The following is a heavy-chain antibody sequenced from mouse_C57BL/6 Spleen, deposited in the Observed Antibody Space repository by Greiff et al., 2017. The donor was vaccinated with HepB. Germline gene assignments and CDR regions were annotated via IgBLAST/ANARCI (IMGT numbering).Heavy chain of an antibody. CDR2: IYPGSGST. CDR3: ARCEDYGGFDY. V-gene: IGHV1-55*01. D-gene: IGHD2-4*01. J-gene: IGHJ2*01. CDR1: GYTFTSYW. Sequence: QVQLKQSGAELVKPGASVKMSCKDSGYTFTSYWITWVKQMPGQGLEWIGDIYPGSGSTNYTEKFKSKATLTVDTSSSTAYMQLSSLTSEDSAVYYCARCEDYGGFDYWGQGTTLTVSS.